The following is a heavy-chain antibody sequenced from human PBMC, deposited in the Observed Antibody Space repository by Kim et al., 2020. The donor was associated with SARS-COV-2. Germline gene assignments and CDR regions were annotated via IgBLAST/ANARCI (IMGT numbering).Heavy chain of an antibody. D-gene: IGHD5-18*01. J-gene: IGHJ6*02. Sequence: VKGRFTISRDNSKNSLYLQMNSLRAEDTALYYCAKDPHTAMAPGSGGMDVWGQGTTVTVSS. V-gene: IGHV3-43D*03. CDR3: AKDPHTAMAPGSGGMDV.